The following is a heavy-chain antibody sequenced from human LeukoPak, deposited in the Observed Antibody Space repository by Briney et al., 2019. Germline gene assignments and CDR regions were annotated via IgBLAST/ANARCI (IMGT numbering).Heavy chain of an antibody. CDR3: AGYYYYGMDV. CDR2: INHSGST. V-gene: IGHV4-34*01. CDR1: GGSFSGYY. Sequence: PSETLSLTCAVYGGSFSGYYWSLIRQPPGKGLEWIGEINHSGSTNYNPSLKSRVTISVDTSKNQFSLKLSFVTAADTAVYYCAGYYYYGMDVWGQGTTVTVSS. J-gene: IGHJ6*02.